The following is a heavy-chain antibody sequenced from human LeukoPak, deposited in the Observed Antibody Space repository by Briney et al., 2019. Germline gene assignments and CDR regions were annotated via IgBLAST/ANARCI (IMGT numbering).Heavy chain of an antibody. J-gene: IGHJ4*02. D-gene: IGHD6-13*01. CDR1: GGSISSDSYY. V-gene: IGHV4-61*09. CDR2: IYTSGST. Sequence: SETLSLTCTVSGGSISSDSYYWSWIRQPAGKGLEWIGHIYTSGSTNYNPSLKSRVTMSVDTSKNHFSLRLSSVTAADTAVYYCARHGPGFSTNPLDYWGQGTLVTVSS. CDR3: ARHGPGFSTNPLDY.